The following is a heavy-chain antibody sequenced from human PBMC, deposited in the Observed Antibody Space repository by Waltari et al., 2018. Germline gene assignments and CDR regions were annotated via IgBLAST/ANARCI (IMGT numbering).Heavy chain of an antibody. V-gene: IGHV3-48*03. CDR1: GFTFSSYE. D-gene: IGHD6-13*01. CDR3: ARDALPGYSSSWYGRDAFAI. CDR2: ISSSGSTI. Sequence: EVQLVESGGGLVQPGGSLRLSCAASGFTFSSYEMNWVRQAPGKGLEWVSYISSSGSTIYYADSVKVRFTISRDNAKNSLYLQMNSLRAEDTAVYYCARDALPGYSSSWYGRDAFAIWGQGTMVTVSS. J-gene: IGHJ3*02.